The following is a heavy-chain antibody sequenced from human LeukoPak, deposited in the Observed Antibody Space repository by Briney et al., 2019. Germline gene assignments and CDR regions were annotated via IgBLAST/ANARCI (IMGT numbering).Heavy chain of an antibody. CDR1: GFTLSSYA. CDR2: ISGSSSDI. Sequence: GGALRLSCAASGFTLSSYAMSWVRQGPGKGLEWVSSISGSSSDIYYADSVKGRFTISRDNAKNSLHLQMNSLRAEDTAVYYCARRAGDYSHPYDYWGQGTLVTVSS. V-gene: IGHV3-21*04. D-gene: IGHD3-22*01. CDR3: ARRAGDYSHPYDY. J-gene: IGHJ4*02.